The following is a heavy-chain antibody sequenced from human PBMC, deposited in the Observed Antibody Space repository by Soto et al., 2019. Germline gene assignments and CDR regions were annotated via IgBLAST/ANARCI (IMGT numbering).Heavy chain of an antibody. CDR2: ISAYNGNT. J-gene: IGHJ5*02. Sequence: ASVKVSCKASGYTFTSYGISWVRQAPGQGLEWMGWISAYNGNTNYAQKLQGRVTMTTDTSTSTAYMELRSLRSDDTAVYYCARVGDSGDEERHNWFARWGQGTLVTVAS. CDR1: GYTFTSYG. D-gene: IGHD5-12*01. CDR3: ARVGDSGDEERHNWFAR. V-gene: IGHV1-18*01.